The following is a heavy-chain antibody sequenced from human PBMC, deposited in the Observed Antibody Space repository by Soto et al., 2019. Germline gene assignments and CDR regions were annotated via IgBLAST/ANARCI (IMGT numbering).Heavy chain of an antibody. CDR3: AKGGTDTYYYDSSGDFDY. Sequence: EVQLLESGGGLVQPGGSLRLSCAASGFTFSSYAMSWVRQAPGKGLEWVSAISGSGGSTYYADYVKGRFTISRDNSKNTLYLQMNSLRAEDTAVYYCAKGGTDTYYYDSSGDFDYWGQGTLVTVSS. V-gene: IGHV3-23*01. CDR1: GFTFSSYA. D-gene: IGHD3-22*01. CDR2: ISGSGGST. J-gene: IGHJ4*02.